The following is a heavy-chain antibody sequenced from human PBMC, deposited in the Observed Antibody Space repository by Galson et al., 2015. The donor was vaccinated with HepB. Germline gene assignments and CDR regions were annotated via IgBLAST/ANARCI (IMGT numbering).Heavy chain of an antibody. Sequence: SLRLSCAASGLTFSSFAMTWVRQAPGKGLEWVSTIIGSGGRTYYADSVRGRFTISRDNSKDTLYLQMNSLRTEDTAVYYCANNDTYRGFDYWGQGTLVTVSS. CDR2: IIGSGGRT. V-gene: IGHV3-23*01. D-gene: IGHD1-14*01. CDR1: GLTFSSFA. CDR3: ANNDTYRGFDY. J-gene: IGHJ4*02.